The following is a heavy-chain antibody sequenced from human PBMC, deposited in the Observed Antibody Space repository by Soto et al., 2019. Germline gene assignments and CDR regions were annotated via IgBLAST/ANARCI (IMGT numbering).Heavy chain of an antibody. D-gene: IGHD6-13*01. CDR3: AKDWDPSIAAAGTTDY. V-gene: IGHV3-48*01. Sequence: SLRLSCVASGFTFSSYSMDWVRQAPGEGLEWLSYISSGSGTIHYADSVEGRFTISRDNSKNTLYLQMNSLRAEDTAVYYCAKDWDPSIAAAGTTDYWGQGTLVTVSS. J-gene: IGHJ4*02. CDR1: GFTFSSYS. CDR2: ISSGSGTI.